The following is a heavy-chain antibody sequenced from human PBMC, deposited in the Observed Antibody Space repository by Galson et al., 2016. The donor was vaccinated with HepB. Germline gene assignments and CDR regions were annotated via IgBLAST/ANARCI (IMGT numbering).Heavy chain of an antibody. D-gene: IGHD3-3*01. V-gene: IGHV3-30-3*01. CDR1: RFTFSNYA. Sequence: SLRLSCAASRFTFSNYAMHWVRQAPGKGLEWVAIITYEVSNRYYEDSVKGRFTISRDKSKNTLNLQMNSLRAEDTAVYFCARDTYDLWSGYYYYYMDVWGKGITVTVSS. J-gene: IGHJ6*03. CDR3: ARDTYDLWSGYYYYYMDV. CDR2: ITYEVSNR.